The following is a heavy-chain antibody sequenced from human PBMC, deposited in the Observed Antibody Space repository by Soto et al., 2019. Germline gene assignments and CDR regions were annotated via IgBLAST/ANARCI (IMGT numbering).Heavy chain of an antibody. Sequence: QVQLWQSGGVLVEPGGSLRLSCAASGLSFSRQYMTWIRQAPGTGLEWVSKISSAGTLTYYADSVKGRFTVSRDNAKSALYLQMNSLRAEDTAIYYCATDPYYYASGCWGQGTLVTVSS. CDR3: ATDPYYYASGC. J-gene: IGHJ4*02. D-gene: IGHD3-10*01. CDR2: ISSAGTLT. V-gene: IGHV3-11*01. CDR1: GLSFSRQY.